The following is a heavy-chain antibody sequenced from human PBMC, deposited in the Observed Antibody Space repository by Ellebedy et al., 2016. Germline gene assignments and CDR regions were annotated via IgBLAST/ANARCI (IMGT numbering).Heavy chain of an antibody. CDR3: TRFSSTWYWFDP. J-gene: IGHJ5*02. CDR2: INPHSGGT. Sequence: ASVKVSXXASGYTFTAYYIHWVRQAPGQGLGWMGWINPHSGGTNFAQKFQGRVTMTRDTSISTAYMELSKLRSDDTAVYYCTRFSSTWYWFDPWGQGTLVTVS. CDR1: GYTFTAYY. V-gene: IGHV1-2*02. D-gene: IGHD6-13*01.